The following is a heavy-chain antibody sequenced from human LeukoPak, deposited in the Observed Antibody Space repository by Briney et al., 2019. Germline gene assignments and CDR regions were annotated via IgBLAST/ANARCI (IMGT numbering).Heavy chain of an antibody. CDR1: GYSFTGYY. V-gene: IGHV1-2*02. J-gene: IGHJ5*02. Sequence: ASVKVSCKASGYSFTGYYIHWARQAPGQGLEWMGWINPNRGDTNYAQKFQGRVTMTRDTSITTAYMELSSLRSDDTAMYYCARGTCNGESCYNWFDPWGQGTLVTVSS. CDR3: ARGTCNGESCYNWFDP. D-gene: IGHD4-17*01. CDR2: INPNRGDT.